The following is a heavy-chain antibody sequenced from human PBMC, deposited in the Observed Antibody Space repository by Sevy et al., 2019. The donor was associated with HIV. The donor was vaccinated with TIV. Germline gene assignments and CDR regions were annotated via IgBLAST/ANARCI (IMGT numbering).Heavy chain of an antibody. D-gene: IGHD2-15*01. CDR3: TTDHRRDGIVVVPFEY. J-gene: IGHJ4*02. Sequence: LSLTCAASGFTFSNAWMSWVRQSPGKGLEWVGRIRSKAGGGTTDYATIVKGKFTISRDDSRDILYLQLNSLETEDKAVYYCTTDHRRDGIVVVPFEYWGQGTLVTVSS. CDR1: GFTFSNAW. V-gene: IGHV3-15*01. CDR2: IRSKAGGGTT.